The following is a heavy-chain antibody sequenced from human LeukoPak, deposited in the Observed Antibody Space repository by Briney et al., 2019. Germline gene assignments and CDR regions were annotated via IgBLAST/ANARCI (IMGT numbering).Heavy chain of an antibody. D-gene: IGHD6-13*01. V-gene: IGHV6-1*01. J-gene: IGHJ4*02. CDR1: GDSVSSNSAA. CDR3: ARGPSKGYSSSWYLGH. Sequence: SQTLSLTCAISGDSVSSNSAAWNWIRQSPSRGLEWLGRTYYRSKWYNDYAVSVKSRITINPDASKNQFSLQLKSVTPEDTAVYSCARGPSKGYSSSWYLGHWGQGTLVTVSS. CDR2: TYYRSKWYN.